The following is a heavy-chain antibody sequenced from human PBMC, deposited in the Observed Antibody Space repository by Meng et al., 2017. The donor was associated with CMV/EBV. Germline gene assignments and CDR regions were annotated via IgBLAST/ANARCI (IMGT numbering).Heavy chain of an antibody. Sequence: GESLKISCAASGFTFSSYAMSWVRQAPGKGLEWVSVSDSGDSATYYADSVKGRFTISRANSKNTLFLQMNSLRAEDTAVYYCAQGGSGSDSEVLDYWGQGTLVTVSS. CDR3: AQGGSGSDSEVLDY. V-gene: IGHV3-23*03. CDR2: SDSGDSAT. CDR1: GFTFSSYA. D-gene: IGHD5-12*01. J-gene: IGHJ4*02.